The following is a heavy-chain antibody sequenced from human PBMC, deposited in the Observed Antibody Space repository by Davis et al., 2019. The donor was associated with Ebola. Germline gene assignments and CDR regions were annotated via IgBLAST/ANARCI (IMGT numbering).Heavy chain of an antibody. V-gene: IGHV3-74*01. Sequence: PAGSLRLSCAASGFAFTSYCMHWVRQAQAKGLVWVARINSDGSSTSYADSVKGRFTISRDNAKNTLYLQMNSLRAEDTAVYYCARDSSSWSLNWLDPWGQGTLVTVSS. CDR1: GFAFTSYC. CDR3: ARDSSSWSLNWLDP. D-gene: IGHD6-13*01. CDR2: INSDGSST. J-gene: IGHJ5*02.